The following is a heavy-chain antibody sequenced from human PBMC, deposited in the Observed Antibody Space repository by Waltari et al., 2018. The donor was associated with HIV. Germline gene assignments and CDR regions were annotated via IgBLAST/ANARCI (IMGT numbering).Heavy chain of an antibody. D-gene: IGHD3-10*01. CDR2: MKNDGSEK. CDR3: ATGFVPGY. CDR1: GFSFSTSW. Sequence: EVQLVESGGGLVQPGESLRLSCTASGFSFSTSWMSWVRQSPGEGWGWVANMKNDGSEKRYADAVNGRFIISRDNAMHSLYLQMNNLSAEDTAVYYCATGFVPGYWGQGTLVTVSS. V-gene: IGHV3-7*01. J-gene: IGHJ4*02.